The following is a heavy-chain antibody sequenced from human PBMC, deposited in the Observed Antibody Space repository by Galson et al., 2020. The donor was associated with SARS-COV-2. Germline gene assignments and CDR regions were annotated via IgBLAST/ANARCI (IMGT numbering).Heavy chain of an antibody. CDR1: GFTFDDYA. J-gene: IGHJ4*02. Sequence: GGSLRLSCAASGFTFDDYAMHWVRQAPGKGLEWVSVITWNGGSTYYADSVKGRFTISRDNSKNSLYLQMNSLRVEDTALYYCAKILGEGSDYWGQGTLVTVSS. V-gene: IGHV3-43D*03. CDR3: AKILGEGSDY. D-gene: IGHD2-15*01. CDR2: ITWNGGST.